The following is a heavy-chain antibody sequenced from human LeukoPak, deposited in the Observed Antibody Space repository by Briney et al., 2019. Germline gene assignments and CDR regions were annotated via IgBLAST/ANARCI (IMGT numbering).Heavy chain of an antibody. V-gene: IGHV3-7*01. J-gene: IGHJ4*02. CDR3: ARHLSGVTGYTYGRGIDY. CDR2: IKKDGSEK. D-gene: IGHD5-18*01. CDR1: GFTFSSYW. Sequence: PGGSLRLSCAASGFTFSSYWMSWVRQAPGKGLEWVANIKKDGSEKYYVDSVKGRFTISRDNAKTSLYLQMISLRAEDTAVYYSARHLSGVTGYTYGRGIDYWGQGTLVTVSS.